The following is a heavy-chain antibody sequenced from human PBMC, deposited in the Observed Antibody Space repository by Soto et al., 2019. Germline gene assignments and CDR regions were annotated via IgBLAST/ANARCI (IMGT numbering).Heavy chain of an antibody. CDR3: ARGWELPNWFDS. V-gene: IGHV4-61*01. CDR1: GGSVSSGSYY. Sequence: QVQLQESGPGLVKPSETLSLTCTVSGGSVSSGSYYWSWIRQPPGKGLEWIGYTYYSGSTNYNPSLKSRVTTSVDTSKNQFSLKLSSVTAADTAVYYCARGWELPNWFDSWGQGTLVTVSS. D-gene: IGHD1-26*01. CDR2: TYYSGST. J-gene: IGHJ5*01.